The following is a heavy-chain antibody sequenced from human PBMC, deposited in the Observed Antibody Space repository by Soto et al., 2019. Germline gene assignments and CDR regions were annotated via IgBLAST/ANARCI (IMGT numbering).Heavy chain of an antibody. Sequence: GALRLSCGASGFTFSSYNMHWVRQGPGKGLEWVSVIYSGGSTYYADSVKGRFIISRDDSKNTLFLQMNSLRAEDTAVYYCATAKLLLPWLFDYWGQGTLVTVSS. J-gene: IGHJ4*02. D-gene: IGHD2-15*01. CDR2: IYSGGST. V-gene: IGHV3-66*01. CDR1: GFTFSSYN. CDR3: ATAKLLLPWLFDY.